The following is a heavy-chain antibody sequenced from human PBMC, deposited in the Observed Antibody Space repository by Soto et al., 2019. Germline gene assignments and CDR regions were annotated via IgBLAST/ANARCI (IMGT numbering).Heavy chain of an antibody. V-gene: IGHV3-23*01. J-gene: IGHJ4*02. CDR2: ISGSGGST. Sequence: PGVSLRRSCAASGFTFSGYAMSGVRQAPGKGLEWVSAISGSGGSTYYADSVKGRFTISRDNSKNTLYLQMNSLRAEDTAVYYCAKDRAPYSSSSNSFDYWGQGTLVTVSS. CDR3: AKDRAPYSSSSNSFDY. D-gene: IGHD6-6*01. CDR1: GFTFSGYA.